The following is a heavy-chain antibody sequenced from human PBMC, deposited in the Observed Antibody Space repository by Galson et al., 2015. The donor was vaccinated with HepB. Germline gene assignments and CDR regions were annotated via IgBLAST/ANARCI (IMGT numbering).Heavy chain of an antibody. Sequence: PTLVKPTQTLTLTCTFSGFSLSTSGMCVSWIRQPPGKALEWLARIDWDDDKYYSSSLKTRLTISKDTSKNQVVLTMTNMDPVDTTTYYCARVRYYYDSNGYYSDSWGQGTLVTVSS. V-gene: IGHV2-70*11. J-gene: IGHJ4*02. CDR2: IDWDDDK. D-gene: IGHD3-22*01. CDR3: ARVRYYYDSNGYYSDS. CDR1: GFSLSTSGMC.